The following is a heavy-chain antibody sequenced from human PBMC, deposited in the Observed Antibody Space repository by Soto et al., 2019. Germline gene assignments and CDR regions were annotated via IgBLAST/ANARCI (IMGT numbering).Heavy chain of an antibody. Sequence: GGSLRLSCAASGFTFSSYWMHWVRQAPGKGLVWVSRINSDGSNTSYADSVKGRFTISRDYAKNTLYLQMNSLRAEDTAVYYCXRESTSFYYDFWSGYYSANYNYYGMDVWGQGTKVTVYS. CDR2: INSDGSNT. CDR3: XRESTSFYYDFWSGYYSANYNYYGMDV. J-gene: IGHJ6*02. V-gene: IGHV3-74*01. CDR1: GFTFSSYW. D-gene: IGHD3-3*01.